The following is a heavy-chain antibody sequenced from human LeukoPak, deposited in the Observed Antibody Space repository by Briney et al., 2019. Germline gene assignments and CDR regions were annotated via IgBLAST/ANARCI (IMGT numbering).Heavy chain of an antibody. V-gene: IGHV4-61*01. CDR1: GGSISSSSYY. CDR2: IYYSGST. Sequence: SETLSLTCTVSGGSISSSSYYWGWIRQPPGKGLEWIGYIYYSGSTNYNPSLKSRVTISVDTSKNQFSLKLSSVTAADTAVYYCARDLLGTAMGVGFDYWGQGTLVTVSS. CDR3: ARDLLGTAMGVGFDY. D-gene: IGHD5-18*01. J-gene: IGHJ4*02.